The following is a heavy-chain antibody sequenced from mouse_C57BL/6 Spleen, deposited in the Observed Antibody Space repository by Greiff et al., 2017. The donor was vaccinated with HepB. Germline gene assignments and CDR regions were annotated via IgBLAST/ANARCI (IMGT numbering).Heavy chain of an antibody. CDR3: ARGDYGNYKYYFDY. J-gene: IGHJ2*01. D-gene: IGHD2-1*01. CDR2: IYPSDSET. Sequence: QVQLQQPGAELVRPGSSVKLSCKASGYTFTSYWMDWVKQRPGQGLEWIGNIYPSDSETHYNQKFKDKATLTVDKSSSTAYMQLSSLTSEDSAVYYCARGDYGNYKYYFDYWGQGTTLTVSS. CDR1: GYTFTSYW. V-gene: IGHV1-61*01.